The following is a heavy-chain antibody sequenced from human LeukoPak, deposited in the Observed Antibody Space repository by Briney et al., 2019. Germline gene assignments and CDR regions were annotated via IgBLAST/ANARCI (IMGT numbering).Heavy chain of an antibody. CDR3: AWGSRYHDWLSPLDS. CDR1: GYTFTGYY. CDR2: LNPQTGDT. J-gene: IGHJ4*02. V-gene: IGHV1-2*02. D-gene: IGHD3-9*01. Sequence: ASVKVSCKASGYTFTGYYMHWVRQAPGQGLEWMGWLNPQTGDTHFAQKFQGRVTFTRDTSISTAYMAMSRLRSDDTAVFYCAWGSRYHDWLSPLDSWGQGTLVTVSS.